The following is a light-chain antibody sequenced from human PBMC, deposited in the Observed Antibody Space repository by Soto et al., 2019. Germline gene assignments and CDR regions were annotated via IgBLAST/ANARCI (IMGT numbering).Light chain of an antibody. CDR2: EVS. V-gene: IGLV2-14*01. CDR1: SSEFTDYNY. CDR3: SSYTSSSTVL. J-gene: IGLJ2*01. Sequence: QSVLTQPASVSGSPGQSITISCTGTSSEFTDYNYVSWYQQHPGKAPKLMIYEVSNRPSGVSNRFSGSKSGNTASLTISGLQAEDEADYYCSSYTSSSTVLFGGGTKVTVL.